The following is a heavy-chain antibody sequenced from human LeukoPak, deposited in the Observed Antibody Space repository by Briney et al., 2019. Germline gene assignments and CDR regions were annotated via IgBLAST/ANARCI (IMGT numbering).Heavy chain of an antibody. CDR3: ARQPDHSSTWYLFDY. V-gene: IGHV4-39*01. CDR2: IYSGGST. CDR1: GGSISSTTYY. J-gene: IGHJ4*02. Sequence: PSETLSLTCTVSGGSISSTTYYWGWIRQPPGKGLEWIGSIYSGGSTYYNPSLKSRVTISVDTSKNQFSLQLNSVTAADTAVYYCARQPDHSSTWYLFDYWGQGILITVSS. D-gene: IGHD6-13*01.